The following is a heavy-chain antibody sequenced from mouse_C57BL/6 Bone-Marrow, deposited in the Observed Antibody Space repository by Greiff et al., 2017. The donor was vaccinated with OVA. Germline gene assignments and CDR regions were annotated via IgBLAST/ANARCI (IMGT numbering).Heavy chain of an antibody. CDR1: GYAFTNYL. CDR2: INPGSGGT. Sequence: VQLQQSGAELVRPGTSVKVSCKASGYAFTNYLIEWVKQRPGQGLEWIGVINPGSGGTNYNEKFKGKATLTADKSSSTAYMQLSSLTSEDSAVYFCAREGYYGHYFDYWGQGTTLTVSS. CDR3: AREGYYGHYFDY. J-gene: IGHJ2*01. V-gene: IGHV1-54*01. D-gene: IGHD1-1*01.